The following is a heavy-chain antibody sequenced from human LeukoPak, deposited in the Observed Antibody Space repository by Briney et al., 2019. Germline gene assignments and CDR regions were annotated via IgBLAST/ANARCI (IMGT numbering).Heavy chain of an antibody. CDR2: IYTSGST. Sequence: SETLSLTCTVSGGSISSGSYCWTWIRQPAGKGLEWIGRIYTSGSTNYNPSLKSRVTISVDTSKNQFSLKLSSVAAADTGVYYCAEIRVVGAGDHWGQGTLVTVFS. J-gene: IGHJ4*02. V-gene: IGHV4-61*02. CDR1: GGSISSGSYC. CDR3: AEIRVVGAGDH. D-gene: IGHD1-26*01.